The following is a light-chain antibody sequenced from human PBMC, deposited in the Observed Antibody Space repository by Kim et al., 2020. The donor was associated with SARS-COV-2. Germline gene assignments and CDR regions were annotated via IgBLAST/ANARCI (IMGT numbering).Light chain of an antibody. V-gene: IGKV3-20*01. CDR3: QQYGSSPWT. CDR2: GAS. CDR1: QSVNNNY. J-gene: IGKJ1*01. Sequence: EIVLTQSPGTLSLSPGERATLSCRASQSVNNNYLAWYQQKPGQRPRLLIYGASSRATGIADRFSGSGSGTDFTLTISRLEPEDFVVYYCQQYGSSPWTFGQGTKVEIK.